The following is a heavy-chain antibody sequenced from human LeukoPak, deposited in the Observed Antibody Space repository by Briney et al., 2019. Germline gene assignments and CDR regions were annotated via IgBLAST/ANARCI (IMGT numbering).Heavy chain of an antibody. CDR2: MSFNGSNE. V-gene: IGHV3-30*03. J-gene: IGHJ4*02. CDR3: ARVQYFDY. CDR1: GFTFSSYG. D-gene: IGHD1-1*01. Sequence: GGSLRLSCAASGFTFSSYGMHWVRQAPGKGLEWVAVMSFNGSNEYYADSFKGRFTISRDNSNNTLYLQMNSLRLEDTAMYYCARVQYFDYWGQGTLVTVSS.